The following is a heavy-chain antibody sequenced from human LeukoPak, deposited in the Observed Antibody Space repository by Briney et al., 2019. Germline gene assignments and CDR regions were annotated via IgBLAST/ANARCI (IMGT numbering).Heavy chain of an antibody. CDR2: IIPILGIA. CDR1: GGTFSSYA. Sequence: GASVKVSCKASGGTFSSYAISWVRQAAGQGLEWMGRIIPILGIANYAHKFQGRVTITADQSTSTAYMELSSLRSEDTVVYYCARERGQWLVSVYWGQGTLVTVSS. V-gene: IGHV1-69*04. CDR3: ARERGQWLVSVY. D-gene: IGHD6-19*01. J-gene: IGHJ4*02.